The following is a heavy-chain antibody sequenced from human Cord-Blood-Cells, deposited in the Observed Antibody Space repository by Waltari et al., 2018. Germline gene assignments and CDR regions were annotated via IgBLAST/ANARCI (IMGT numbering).Heavy chain of an antibody. CDR1: GYTFTGYY. CDR2: INPNSGGT. D-gene: IGHD3-10*01. Sequence: QVQLVQSGAEVKKPGASVKVSCKASGYTFTGYYMHWVRQAFGQGPEWMGWINPNSGGTNYAQKFQGWVTMTRDTSISTAYMELSRLRSDDTAVYYCARGAYGSGSYYAFDIWGQGTMVTVSS. J-gene: IGHJ3*02. V-gene: IGHV1-2*04. CDR3: ARGAYGSGSYYAFDI.